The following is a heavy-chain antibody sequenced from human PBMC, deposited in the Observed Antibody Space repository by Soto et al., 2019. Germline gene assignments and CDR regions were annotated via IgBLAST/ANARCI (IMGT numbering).Heavy chain of an antibody. J-gene: IGHJ4*02. CDR3: AREGGDPPYFDY. D-gene: IGHD4-17*01. Sequence: QLQLQESGSGLVKPLQTLSLTCAVSGGSISSGGYSWSWIRQPPGKGLEWIGYIYHSGSTYYNPSLKSRVTISVHRSKNQFSLTLSSVTAADTAVYYCAREGGDPPYFDYWGQETLVTVSS. V-gene: IGHV4-30-2*01. CDR1: GGSISSGGYS. CDR2: IYHSGST.